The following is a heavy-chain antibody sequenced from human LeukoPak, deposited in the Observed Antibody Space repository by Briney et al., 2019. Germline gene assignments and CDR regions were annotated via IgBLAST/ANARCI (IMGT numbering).Heavy chain of an antibody. Sequence: GESLKISCKGSGYSFTSYWIGWVRQMPGKGLEWFSVIYSGGSTYYADSVKGRFTISRDNSKNTLYLQMNSLRAEDTAVYYCASGEWELLPFDYWGQGALVTVSS. CDR2: IYSGGST. CDR1: GYSFTSYW. CDR3: ASGEWELLPFDY. J-gene: IGHJ4*02. V-gene: IGHV3-66*01. D-gene: IGHD1-26*01.